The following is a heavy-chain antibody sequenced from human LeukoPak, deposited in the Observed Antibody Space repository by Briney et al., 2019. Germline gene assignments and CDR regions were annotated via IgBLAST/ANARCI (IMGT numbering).Heavy chain of an antibody. V-gene: IGHV1-18*01. J-gene: IGHJ4*02. CDR1: GYTFTSYG. CDR3: AXRFYGDYGFYFDY. D-gene: IGHD4-17*01. CDR2: ISAYNGNT. Sequence: ASVKVSCKASGYTFTSYGISWVRQAPGQGLEWMGWISAYNGNTNYAQKLQGRVTMTTDTSTSTAYMELRSLRSDDTAVYYCAXRFYGDYGFYFDYWGQGTLVTVSS.